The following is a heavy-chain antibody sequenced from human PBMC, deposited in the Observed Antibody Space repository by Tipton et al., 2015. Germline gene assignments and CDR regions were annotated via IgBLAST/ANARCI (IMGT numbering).Heavy chain of an antibody. D-gene: IGHD3-10*01. Sequence: TLSLTCAVSGYSISSGYYWGWIRQSPGKGLEWIGTVYYNGATQYNPSLNSRVSISVDTSKNQFSLRLNSVTATDTAVYYCARELRGNSDSGSGDYWGQGTLVTVSS. CDR2: VYYNGAT. V-gene: IGHV4-38-2*02. CDR3: ARELRGNSDSGSGDY. J-gene: IGHJ4*02. CDR1: GYSISSGYY.